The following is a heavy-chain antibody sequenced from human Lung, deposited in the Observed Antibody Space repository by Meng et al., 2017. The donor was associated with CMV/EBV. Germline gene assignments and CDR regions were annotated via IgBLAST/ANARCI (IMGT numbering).Heavy chain of an antibody. CDR3: ARDRGGKAAAGGY. CDR1: GGTFSSYA. CDR2: IIPILGTA. Sequence: KASGGTFSSYARSCVRQAPGQGLELMGGIIPILGTANYAQKFQGRVTITADKSTSTAYMELSSMRAEYTAVYYCARDRGGKAAAGGYWGQGTLVTVSS. J-gene: IGHJ4*02. D-gene: IGHD6-13*01. V-gene: IGHV1-69*06.